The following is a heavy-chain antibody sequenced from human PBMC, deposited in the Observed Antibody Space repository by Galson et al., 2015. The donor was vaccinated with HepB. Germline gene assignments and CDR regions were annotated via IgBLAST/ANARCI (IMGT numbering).Heavy chain of an antibody. Sequence: SLRLSCAASEFILSMYWMNWVRQAPGKGLEWVANIKQDASEKYYVDSVKGRFAISRDNAKTSLYLQMNSLGAEDTAVYYCARGPRYGAFDIWGQGTMVTVSS. V-gene: IGHV3-7*03. CDR1: EFILSMYW. J-gene: IGHJ3*02. CDR3: ARGPRYGAFDI. D-gene: IGHD4-17*01. CDR2: IKQDASEK.